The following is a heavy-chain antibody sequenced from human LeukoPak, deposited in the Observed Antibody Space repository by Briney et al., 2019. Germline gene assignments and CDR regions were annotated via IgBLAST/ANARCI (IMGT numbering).Heavy chain of an antibody. D-gene: IGHD5-24*01. V-gene: IGHV1-69*05. Sequence: ASVKVSCKASGGTFSSYAISWVRQAPGQGLEWMGGIIPIFGTANYAQKFQGRGTITTDESTSTAYMELSSLRSEDTAVYYCARGKRWLQLGYFDYWGQGTLVTVSS. CDR1: GGTFSSYA. J-gene: IGHJ4*02. CDR3: ARGKRWLQLGYFDY. CDR2: IIPIFGTA.